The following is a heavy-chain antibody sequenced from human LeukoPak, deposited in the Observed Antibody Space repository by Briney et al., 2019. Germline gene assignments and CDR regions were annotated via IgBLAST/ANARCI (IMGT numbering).Heavy chain of an antibody. Sequence: GASVKVSCKASGYTFTGYYMHWVRQAPGQGLEWMGWINPNSGGTNYAQKFQGRVTITTDESTSTAYMELSSLRSEDTAVYYCARDLQAAAGTAGRFDPWGQGTLVTVSS. V-gene: IGHV1-2*02. CDR1: GYTFTGYY. J-gene: IGHJ5*02. CDR3: ARDLQAAAGTAGRFDP. CDR2: INPNSGGT. D-gene: IGHD6-13*01.